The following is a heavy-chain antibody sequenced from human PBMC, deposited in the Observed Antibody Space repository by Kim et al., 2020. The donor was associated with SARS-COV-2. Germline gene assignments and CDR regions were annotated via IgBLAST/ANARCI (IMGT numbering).Heavy chain of an antibody. V-gene: IGHV3-23*01. CDR1: GFTFSSYA. CDR2: ISGSGGST. CDR3: AKDQGVLRYFGGAFDI. D-gene: IGHD3-9*01. Sequence: GGSLRLSCAASGFTFSSYAMSWVRQAPGKGLEWVSAISGSGGSTYYADSVKGRFTISRDNSKNTLYLQMNSLRAEDTAVYYCAKDQGVLRYFGGAFDIWGQGTMVTVSS. J-gene: IGHJ3*02.